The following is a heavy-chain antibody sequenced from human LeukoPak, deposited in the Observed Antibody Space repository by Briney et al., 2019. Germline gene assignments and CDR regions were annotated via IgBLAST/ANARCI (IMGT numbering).Heavy chain of an antibody. J-gene: IGHJ5*02. CDR2: IYPGDSDT. D-gene: IGHD2-15*01. CDR1: GYSFDSYW. CDR3: ARGGYCSGGSCYSLHWFDP. V-gene: IGHV5-51*01. Sequence: GESLKISCKGSGYSFDSYWVGWVRQMPGKGLEWMGIIYPGDSDTRYSPSFQGQVTISADKSISTAYLQWSSLRASDTAMYDCARGGYCSGGSCYSLHWFDPWGQGALVTVSS.